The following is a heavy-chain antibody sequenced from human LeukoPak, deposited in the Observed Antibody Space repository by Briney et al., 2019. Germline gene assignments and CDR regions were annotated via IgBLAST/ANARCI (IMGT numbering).Heavy chain of an antibody. CDR2: ISYDGSNK. CDR1: GFTFNSYG. V-gene: IGHV3-30*18. J-gene: IGHJ4*02. CDR3: AKDPNTYYYDRSAYYFDY. D-gene: IGHD3-22*01. Sequence: GGSLRLSCAASGFTFNSYGIHWVRQAPGKGLEWVAVISYDGSNKHYADSVKGRFTISRDNSKNTLYLQMNSLRAEDTAVYYCAKDPNTYYYDRSAYYFDYWGQGTLVTVSS.